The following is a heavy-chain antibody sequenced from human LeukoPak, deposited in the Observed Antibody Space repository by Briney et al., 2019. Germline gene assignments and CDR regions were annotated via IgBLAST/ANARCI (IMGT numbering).Heavy chain of an antibody. Sequence: PGGSLRLSCAASGFTFTSYAMTWVRQAPGKGLEWVSSISVSGDGTYYADSVKGRFTISRDNSKNTLFLQMNSLRVEDTALYYRAKKVPGRNDCFDPWGQGTLVTVSS. J-gene: IGHJ5*02. CDR2: ISVSGDGT. V-gene: IGHV3-23*01. D-gene: IGHD1-1*01. CDR1: GFTFTSYA. CDR3: AKKVPGRNDCFDP.